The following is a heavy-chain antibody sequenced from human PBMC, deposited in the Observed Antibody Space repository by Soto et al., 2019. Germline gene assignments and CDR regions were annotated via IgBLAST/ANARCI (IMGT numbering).Heavy chain of an antibody. CDR1: GYTFTVSY. V-gene: IGHV1-2*02. D-gene: IGHD2-15*01. CDR2: FNPNTGAT. J-gene: IGHJ4*02. Sequence: QVQLVQSGAEMKKPGASVKVSCKASGYTFTVSYIHWMRQAPGQGFEWMGWFNPNTGATHYAQKSQGRVTMTRDTSISTAYMELSRLRSDDTAVYYCAKEHRFCSGGSCAIDFWGQGTLVTVSS. CDR3: AKEHRFCSGGSCAIDF.